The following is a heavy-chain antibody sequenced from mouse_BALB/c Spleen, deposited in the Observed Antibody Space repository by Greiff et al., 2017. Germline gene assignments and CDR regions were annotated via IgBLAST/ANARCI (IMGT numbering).Heavy chain of an antibody. D-gene: IGHD2-14*01. Sequence: EVKLVESGGGLVQPGGSRKLSCAASGFTFSSFGMHWVRQAPEKGLEWVAYISSGSSTIYYADTVKGRFTISRDNPKNTLFLQMTSLRSEDTAMYYCARSAYYRYDYAMDYWGQGTSVTVSS. CDR3: ARSAYYRYDYAMDY. CDR2: ISSGSSTI. J-gene: IGHJ4*01. V-gene: IGHV5-17*02. CDR1: GFTFSSFG.